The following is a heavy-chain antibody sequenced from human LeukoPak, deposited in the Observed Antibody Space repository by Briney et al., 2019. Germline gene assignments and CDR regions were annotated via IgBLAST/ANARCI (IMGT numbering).Heavy chain of an antibody. CDR1: GGTFSSYA. V-gene: IGHV1-69*05. CDR2: IIAIFGTA. J-gene: IGHJ4*02. CDR3: ARAPRWAYNSFDY. Sequence: AASVKVSCKASGGTFSSYAISWVRQAPGQGLEWMGGIIAIFGTANYAQKFQSRVTITTDESTSTAYMELSSLRSEDTAVYYCARAPRWAYNSFDYWGQGTLVTVSS. D-gene: IGHD1-20*01.